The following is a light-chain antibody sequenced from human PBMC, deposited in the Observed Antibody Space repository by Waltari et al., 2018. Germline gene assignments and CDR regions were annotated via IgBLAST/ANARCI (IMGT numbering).Light chain of an antibody. Sequence: QSVLTQPASVSGSPGQTITISCTGTSSDGGDYYYVSWYQQHPGTAPKVLIYDVSKRPSAVSNRFSGSKSGNTAFLTISGLQPEDEADYYCNSYTDTTWVFGGGTKLTVL. CDR1: SSDGGDYYY. V-gene: IGLV2-14*03. CDR3: NSYTDTTWV. J-gene: IGLJ3*02. CDR2: DVS.